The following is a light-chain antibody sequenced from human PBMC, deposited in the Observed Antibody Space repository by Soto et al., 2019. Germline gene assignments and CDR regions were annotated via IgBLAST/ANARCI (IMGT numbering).Light chain of an antibody. CDR2: DVT. CDR3: CSYAGSYTHV. V-gene: IGLV2-11*01. J-gene: IGLJ1*01. CDR1: SSDVGGYNF. Sequence: QSALTQSRSVSGSPGQSVTISCTGTSSDVGGYNFVSWYQQYPGKAPKLIIYDVTKRPSGVPDRSSGSKSGNTASLTISGLQTDDEADYYCCSYAGSYTHVFGTGTKVTVL.